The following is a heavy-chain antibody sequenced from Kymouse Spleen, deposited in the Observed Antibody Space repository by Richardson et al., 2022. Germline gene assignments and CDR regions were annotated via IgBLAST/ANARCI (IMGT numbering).Heavy chain of an antibody. CDR1: GGSISSSSYY. CDR2: IYYSGST. D-gene: IGHD6-13*01. J-gene: IGHJ4*02. CDR3: ARRAAGTGNYFDY. Sequence: QLQLQESGPGLVKPSETLSLTCTVSGGSISSSSYYWGWIRQPPGKGLEWIGSIYYSGSTYYNPSLKSRVTISVDTSKNQFSLKLSSVTAADTAVYYCARRAAGTGNYFDYWGQGTLVTVSS. V-gene: IGHV4-39*01.